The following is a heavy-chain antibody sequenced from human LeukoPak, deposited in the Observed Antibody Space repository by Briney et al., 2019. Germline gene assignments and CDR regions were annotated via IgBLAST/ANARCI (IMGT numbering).Heavy chain of an antibody. Sequence: GGSLRLSCAASGFTFSRNLMTWVRQAPGKGLEWVANIYQDGSEKYYVDSVRGRFTISRDNAKNTLYLQMNSMRAEDTAVYFCASERPSSSWYDYWGQGTLVTVSS. J-gene: IGHJ4*02. D-gene: IGHD6-13*01. CDR2: IYQDGSEK. CDR3: ASERPSSSWYDY. CDR1: GFTFSRNL. V-gene: IGHV3-7*01.